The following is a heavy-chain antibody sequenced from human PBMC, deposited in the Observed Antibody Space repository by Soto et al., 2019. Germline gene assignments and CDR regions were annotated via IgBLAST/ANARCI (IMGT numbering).Heavy chain of an antibody. J-gene: IGHJ4*02. CDR2: IYYSGST. CDR1: GGSISSSSYY. V-gene: IGHV4-39*01. CDR3: ARRRSGWSGGFAY. Sequence: SETLSLTCTVSGGSISSSSYYWGWIRRPPGKGLEWIGSIYYSGSTYYNPSLKSRVTISVDTSKNQFSLKLSSVTAADTAVYYCARRRSGWSGGFAYWGQGTLVTVSS. D-gene: IGHD6-19*01.